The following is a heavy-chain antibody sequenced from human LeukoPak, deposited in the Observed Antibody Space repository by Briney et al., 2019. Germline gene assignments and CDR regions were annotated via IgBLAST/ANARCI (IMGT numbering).Heavy chain of an antibody. CDR1: GFTFTSYW. V-gene: IGHV3-7*01. D-gene: IGHD2-21*01. Sequence: GGSLRLSCAASGFTFTSYWMYWVRQAPGKGQEWVADIKEDGSEKYYVDSVKGRFTISRDNAKNSLYLQMNSLRAEDTAVYYCARSSYYCFDYWGQGTLVTVSS. J-gene: IGHJ4*02. CDR3: ARSSYYCFDY. CDR2: IKEDGSEK.